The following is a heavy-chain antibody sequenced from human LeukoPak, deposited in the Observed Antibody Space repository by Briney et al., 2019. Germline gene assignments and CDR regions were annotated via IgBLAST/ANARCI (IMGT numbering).Heavy chain of an antibody. J-gene: IGHJ4*02. Sequence: PSETLSLTCAVSGGSISSSNWWSWVRQPPGKGLEWIGEIYHSGSTNYNPSLKSRVTISVDKSKNQFSLKLSSVTAADTAVYYCASGYYYDSSGYSIPNWGQGTLVTVSS. V-gene: IGHV4-4*02. CDR2: IYHSGST. CDR3: ASGYYYDSSGYSIPN. CDR1: GGSISSSNW. D-gene: IGHD3-22*01.